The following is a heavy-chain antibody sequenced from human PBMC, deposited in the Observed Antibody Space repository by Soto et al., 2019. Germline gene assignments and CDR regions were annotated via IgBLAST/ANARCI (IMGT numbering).Heavy chain of an antibody. J-gene: IGHJ6*02. Sequence: QVQLQESGPGLVKPSQTLSLTCTVSGGSISSGGYYWSWIRQHPGKGLEWIGYIYYSGSTYYNPALKSRVTISVDTSKNQFSLKLSSVTAADTAVYYCARVCGSDCHYGMDVWGQGTTVTVSS. CDR1: GGSISSGGYY. V-gene: IGHV4-31*03. CDR3: ARVCGSDCHYGMDV. D-gene: IGHD2-21*02. CDR2: IYYSGST.